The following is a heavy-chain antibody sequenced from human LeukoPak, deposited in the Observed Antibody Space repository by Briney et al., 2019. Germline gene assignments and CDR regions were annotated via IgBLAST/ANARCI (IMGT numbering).Heavy chain of an antibody. CDR1: GGSISSGGYS. J-gene: IGHJ4*02. CDR2: INHSGST. V-gene: IGHV4-30-2*01. CDR3: ARGVHRRYFDY. Sequence: SETLSLTCAVSGGSISSGGYSWSWIRQPPGKGLEWIGEINHSGSTNYNPSLKSRVTISVDTSKNQFSLKLSSVTAADTAVYYCARGVHRRYFDYWGQGTLVTVSS.